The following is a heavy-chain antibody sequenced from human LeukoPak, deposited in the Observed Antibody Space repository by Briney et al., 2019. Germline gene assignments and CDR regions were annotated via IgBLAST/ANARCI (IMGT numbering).Heavy chain of an antibody. CDR2: ISYDGSNK. D-gene: IGHD4-23*01. J-gene: IGHJ4*02. V-gene: IGHV3-30-3*01. CDR1: GFTFSSYA. CDR3: ARDLYGGSCAY. Sequence: GGSLRLSCAASGFTFSSYAMHWVRQAPGKGLEWVAVISYDGSNKYYADSVKGRFTISRDNAKNSLYLQMNSLRAEDTAVYYCARDLYGGSCAYWGQGTLVTVSS.